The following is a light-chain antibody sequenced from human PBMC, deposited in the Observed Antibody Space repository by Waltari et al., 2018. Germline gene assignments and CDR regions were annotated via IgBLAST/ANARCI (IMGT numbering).Light chain of an antibody. J-gene: IGLJ2*01. CDR2: YDS. V-gene: IGLV3-21*04. CDR3: QVWDSSSDRVV. CDR1: NIGSKS. Sequence: SYVLTQPPSVSVAPGKTARITCGGNNIGSKSVHWYQQKPGQAPVLVIYYDSDRPSGIPERFPGPNSGNTATLTISRVEAGDEADYYCQVWDSSSDRVVFGGGTKLTVL.